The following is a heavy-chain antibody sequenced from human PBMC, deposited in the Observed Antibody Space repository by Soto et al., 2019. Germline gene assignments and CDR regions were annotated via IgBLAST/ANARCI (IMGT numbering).Heavy chain of an antibody. CDR3: AKNYYFDN. Sequence: EVQLLESGGGSIQPGGSLRLSCVASGFTFSSFAMSWVRQAPGKGLEWVSSINRMDGSTYYADSVMGRLTISRDNSKNTLYLQMDSLRAEDTAVYYCAKNYYFDNWGQGTLVIVSS. J-gene: IGHJ4*02. CDR2: INRMDGST. V-gene: IGHV3-23*01. CDR1: GFTFSSFA.